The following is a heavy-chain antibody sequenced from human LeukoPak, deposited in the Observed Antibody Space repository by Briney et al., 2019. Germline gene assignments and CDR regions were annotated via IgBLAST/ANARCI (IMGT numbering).Heavy chain of an antibody. Sequence: TASETLSLTCAVYGGSFSGYYWSWIRQPPGKGLEWIGEINHSGSTNYNPSLKSRVTISVDTSKNQFSLKLSSVTAADTAVYYCAREQYYDFWSGYWPFDYWGQGTLVTVSS. V-gene: IGHV4-34*01. CDR1: GGSFSGYY. D-gene: IGHD3-3*01. CDR2: INHSGST. CDR3: AREQYYDFWSGYWPFDY. J-gene: IGHJ4*02.